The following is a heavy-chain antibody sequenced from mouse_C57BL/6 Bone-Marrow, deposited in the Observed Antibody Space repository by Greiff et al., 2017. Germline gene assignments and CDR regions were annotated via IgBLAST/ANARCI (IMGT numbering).Heavy chain of an antibody. J-gene: IGHJ3*01. Sequence: QVQLQQPGAELVKPGASVKLSCKASGYTFTSYWMHWVKQRPGPGLEWIGMIHPNSGSTNYNEKFKSKATLTVDNSSSTAYMQLSRLTSEDSAIYYCTRSPGCADWGQGTLVTVSA. CDR3: TRSPGCAD. CDR2: IHPNSGST. CDR1: GYTFTSYW. V-gene: IGHV1-64*01.